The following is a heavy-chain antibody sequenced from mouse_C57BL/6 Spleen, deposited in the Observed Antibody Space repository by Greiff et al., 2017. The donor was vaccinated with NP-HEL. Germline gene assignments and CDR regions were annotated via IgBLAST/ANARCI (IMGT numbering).Heavy chain of an antibody. CDR2: IRLKSDNYAT. V-gene: IGHV6-3*01. J-gene: IGHJ1*03. CDR3: TGRYYYGSGGYFDV. D-gene: IGHD1-1*01. CDR1: GFTFSNYW. Sequence: EVQLQQSGGGLVQPGGSMKLSCVASGFTFSNYWMNWVRQSPEKGLEWVAQIRLKSDNYATHYAVSVKGRFTISRDDSKSSVYLQMNNLRAEDTGIYYCTGRYYYGSGGYFDVWGTGTTVTVSS.